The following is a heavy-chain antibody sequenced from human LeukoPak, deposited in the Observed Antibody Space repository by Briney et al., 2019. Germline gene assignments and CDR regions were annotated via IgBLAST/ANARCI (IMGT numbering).Heavy chain of an antibody. J-gene: IGHJ3*02. V-gene: IGHV4-34*01. CDR1: GGSLSGYY. Sequence: SETLSLTCAVYGGSLSGYYWTWIRQPPGKGPEWIGEINHSGSTNYNPSLKRRVTISVDTSKNQFSLKLSSVTAADTAVYYCARPSRDGYVDAFDIWGQGTMVTVSS. CDR3: ARPSRDGYVDAFDI. CDR2: INHSGST. D-gene: IGHD5-24*01.